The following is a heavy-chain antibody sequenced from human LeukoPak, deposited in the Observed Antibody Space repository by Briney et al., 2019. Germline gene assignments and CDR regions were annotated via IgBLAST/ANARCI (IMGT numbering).Heavy chain of an antibody. CDR1: GFTFSSYW. CDR3: AKAPPGVEYQLLVDYFDY. D-gene: IGHD2-2*01. J-gene: IGHJ4*02. Sequence: GGSLRLSCAASGFTFSSYWMSWVRQAPGKGLEWVANIKQDGSEKYYVDSVKGRFTISRDNAKNSLYLQMNSLRAEDTAVYYCAKAPPGVEYQLLVDYFDYWGQGTLVTVSS. CDR2: IKQDGSEK. V-gene: IGHV3-7*03.